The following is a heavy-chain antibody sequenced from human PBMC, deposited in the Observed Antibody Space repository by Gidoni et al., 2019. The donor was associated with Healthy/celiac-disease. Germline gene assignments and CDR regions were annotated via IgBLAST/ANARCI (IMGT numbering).Heavy chain of an antibody. CDR3: AGHDFWSGFFDY. Sequence: QVQLQESGPGLVQPSQTLSLTCTVPGGSLSSGDYYWSWIRQPPGKGLEWIGYLYYSGSTYYNPSLKSRVTISVDTSKNQFSLKLSSVTAADTAVYYCAGHDFWSGFFDYWGQGTLVTVSS. CDR2: LYYSGST. J-gene: IGHJ4*02. V-gene: IGHV4-30-4*01. D-gene: IGHD3-3*01. CDR1: GGSLSSGDYY.